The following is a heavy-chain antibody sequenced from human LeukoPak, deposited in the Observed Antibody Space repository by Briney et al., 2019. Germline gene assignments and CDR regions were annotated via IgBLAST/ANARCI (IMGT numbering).Heavy chain of an antibody. J-gene: IGHJ6*02. V-gene: IGHV3-23*01. CDR2: ISGSGGST. CDR1: GFTFSSYA. CDR3: AKDHPSVRHDSSGYYHYYYYYGMDV. D-gene: IGHD3-22*01. Sequence: GGSLRLSCAASGFTFSSYAMSWVRQAPGKGLEWVPAISGSGGSTYYADSVKGRFTISRDNSKNTLYLQMNSLRAEDTAVYYCAKDHPSVRHDSSGYYHYYYYYGMDVWGQGATVTVSS.